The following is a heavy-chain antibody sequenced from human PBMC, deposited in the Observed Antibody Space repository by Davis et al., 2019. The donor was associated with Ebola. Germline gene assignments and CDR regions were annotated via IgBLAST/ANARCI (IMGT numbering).Heavy chain of an antibody. CDR1: GFIFSSFW. CDR2: IKQDGSEK. Sequence: PGGSLRLSCATSGFIFSSFWMSWVRQAPGKGLEWVANIKQDGSEKYFVDSVEGRFTISRDNAKNSLYLQMNSLRDEDTAVYYCARDRYYYYYYMDVWGKGTTVTVSS. V-gene: IGHV3-7*01. CDR3: ARDRYYYYYYMDV. J-gene: IGHJ6*03.